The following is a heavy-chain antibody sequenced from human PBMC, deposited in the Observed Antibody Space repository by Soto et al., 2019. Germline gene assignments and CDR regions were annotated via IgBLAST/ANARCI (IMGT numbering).Heavy chain of an antibody. J-gene: IGHJ6*02. Sequence: GGSLRLSCVASGFTFRTYTMNWVRQAPGKGLEWVSGVRGFSPYTFYAESVKGRFTISRDNAKNSLYLQMNSLGVEDTAVYYCARDRGYDAHDYYYNAMDVWGQGTTVTVSS. V-gene: IGHV3-21*01. D-gene: IGHD2-15*01. CDR3: ARDRGYDAHDYYYNAMDV. CDR1: GFTFRTYT. CDR2: VRGFSPYT.